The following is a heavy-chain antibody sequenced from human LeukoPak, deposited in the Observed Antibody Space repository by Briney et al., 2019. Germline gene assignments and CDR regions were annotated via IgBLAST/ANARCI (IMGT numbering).Heavy chain of an antibody. CDR2: IKQDGSEK. D-gene: IGHD3-3*01. V-gene: IGHV3-7*01. J-gene: IGHJ4*02. Sequence: GGSLRLSCAASGFTFSSYWMSWVRQAPGKGLEWVANIKQDGSEKYYVDSVEGRFTISRDNAMNSLYLQMNSLRAEDTAVYYCARVCTIFGVVIMDYFDYWGQGTLVTVSS. CDR1: GFTFSSYW. CDR3: ARVCTIFGVVIMDYFDY.